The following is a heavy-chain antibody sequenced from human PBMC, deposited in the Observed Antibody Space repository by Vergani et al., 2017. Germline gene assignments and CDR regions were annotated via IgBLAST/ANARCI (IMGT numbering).Heavy chain of an antibody. CDR3: ARGFYGSGARGGNYYYGMDV. V-gene: IGHV7-4-1*02. Sequence: QVPLVQSGSELKKPGASVKVSCKASGYTFTSYAMNWVRQAPGQGLEWMGWINTNTGNPTYAQGFTGRFVFSLDTSVSTADLQLSSLKAEDTAVYYCARGFYGSGARGGNYYYGMDVWGQGTTVTVSS. CDR1: GYTFTSYA. J-gene: IGHJ6*02. CDR2: INTNTGNP. D-gene: IGHD3-10*01.